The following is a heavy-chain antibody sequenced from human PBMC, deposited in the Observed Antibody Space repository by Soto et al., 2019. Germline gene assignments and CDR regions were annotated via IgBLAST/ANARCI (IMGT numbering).Heavy chain of an antibody. Sequence: GASVKVSCKASDYTFTSYGISWVRQAPGQGLEWMGWINAYNGNTHYAEKFQGRVTMTTDTSTSTAYMELRSLRSDDTAVYYCARAHYYDSSGYNYWGQGTLVTVSS. CDR3: ARAHYYDSSGYNY. V-gene: IGHV1-18*01. J-gene: IGHJ4*02. CDR1: DYTFTSYG. D-gene: IGHD3-22*01. CDR2: INAYNGNT.